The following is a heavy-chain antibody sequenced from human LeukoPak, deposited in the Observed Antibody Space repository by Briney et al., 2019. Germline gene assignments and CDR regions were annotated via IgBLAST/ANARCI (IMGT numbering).Heavy chain of an antibody. CDR1: GFTFSSYG. CDR3: AKGGGDYYYYGMDV. Sequence: GRSLRLSCAASGFTFSSYGMHWVRQAPGKGLEWVAVISYDGSNKYYADSVKGRFTISRDNSKNTLYLQMNSLRAEDTAVYYCAKGGGDYYYYGMDVWGQGTTVTVSS. J-gene: IGHJ6*02. D-gene: IGHD2-15*01. V-gene: IGHV3-30*18. CDR2: ISYDGSNK.